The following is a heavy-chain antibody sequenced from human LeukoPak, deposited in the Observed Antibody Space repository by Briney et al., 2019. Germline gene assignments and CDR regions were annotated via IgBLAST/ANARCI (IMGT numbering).Heavy chain of an antibody. J-gene: IGHJ4*02. CDR1: GLTSSGCA. V-gene: IGHV3-30*18. CDR2: ISYDGSNK. D-gene: IGHD1-26*01. Sequence: GGSLSPSCALSGLTSSGCAFHWVRQAPGKGREWVAVISYDGSNKYYADSVKGRFTISRDNSKNTLYLQVNSLRGEDTAVYYCAKQDLGGATAYWGQGTLVTVSS. CDR3: AKQDLGGATAY.